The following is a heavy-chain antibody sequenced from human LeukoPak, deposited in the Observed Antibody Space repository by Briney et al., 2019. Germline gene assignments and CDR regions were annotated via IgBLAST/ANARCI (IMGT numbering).Heavy chain of an antibody. CDR1: GFTFRKHG. CDR2: ISGSGGST. V-gene: IGHV3-23*01. Sequence: PGGTLRLSCAASGFTFRKHGMNWVRQAPGKGLEWVSAISGSGGSTYYADSVKGRFTISRDNSKNTLYLQMNSLRAEDTAVYYCAKGPLYDSSGYFFVEYFQHWGQGTLVTVSS. CDR3: AKGPLYDSSGYFFVEYFQH. D-gene: IGHD3-22*01. J-gene: IGHJ1*01.